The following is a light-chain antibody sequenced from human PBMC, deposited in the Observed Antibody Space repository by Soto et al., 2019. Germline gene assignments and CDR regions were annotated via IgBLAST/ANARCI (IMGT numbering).Light chain of an antibody. V-gene: IGKV3D-20*02. CDR2: DES. CDR1: QSVSSSY. CDR3: QNRSNWPGT. J-gene: IGKJ1*01. Sequence: EIVLTQSPGTPSLSPGESATLSCRDSQSVSSSYLAWYQQRTGQAPRLLIYDESDRATGIPHRFTGSGSGTDLNLTISRLEPEDFAVYYYQNRSNWPGTCGQGTKVDIK.